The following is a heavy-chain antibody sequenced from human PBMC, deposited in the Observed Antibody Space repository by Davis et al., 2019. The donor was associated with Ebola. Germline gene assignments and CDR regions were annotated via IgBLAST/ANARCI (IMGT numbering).Heavy chain of an antibody. J-gene: IGHJ3*01. V-gene: IGHV5-51*01. CDR3: ARLYLDAFDV. CDR2: IFPSDSDT. D-gene: IGHD5/OR15-5a*01. CDR1: ENSINIHW. Sequence: GESLKISCRGSENSINIHWIAWVRQMPGKGLEWMGAIFPSDSDTKYSPSFHGQVTISADKSINTAYLQWGGLEASDSAMYYCARLYLDAFDVWGQGTLVTVSS.